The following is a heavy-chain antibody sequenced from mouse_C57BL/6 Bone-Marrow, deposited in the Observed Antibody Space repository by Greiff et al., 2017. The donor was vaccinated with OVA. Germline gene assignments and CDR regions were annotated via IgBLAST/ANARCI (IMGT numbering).Heavy chain of an antibody. Sequence: QVQLKESGAELARPGASVKLSCKASGYTFTSYGISWVKQRTGQGLEWIGEIYPRSGNTYYNEKFKGKATLTADKSSSTAYMELRSLTSEDSAVYFCARSPIYYYGCSFADWGQGTLVTVSA. J-gene: IGHJ3*01. V-gene: IGHV1-81*01. CDR1: GYTFTSYG. CDR3: ARSPIYYYGCSFAD. D-gene: IGHD1-1*01. CDR2: IYPRSGNT.